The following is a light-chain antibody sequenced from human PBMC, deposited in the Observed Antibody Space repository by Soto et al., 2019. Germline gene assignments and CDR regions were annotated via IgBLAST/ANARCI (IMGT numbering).Light chain of an antibody. J-gene: IGKJ3*01. CDR2: DAS. V-gene: IGKV3-11*01. CDR3: QQRSNWPLLFT. CDR1: QSVSSY. Sequence: ESVLTQSPGTLSRSPGERATLSCGASQSVSSYLAWYQQKPGQAPRLLIYDASNRATGIPARFSGSGSGTDFTLTISSLEPEDFAVYYCQQRSNWPLLFTFGPGTKVDIK.